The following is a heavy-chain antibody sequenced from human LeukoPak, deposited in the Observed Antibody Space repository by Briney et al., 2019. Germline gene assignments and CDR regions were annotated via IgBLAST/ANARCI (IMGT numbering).Heavy chain of an antibody. CDR1: GGSINSNRYY. J-gene: IGHJ6*03. D-gene: IGHD6-13*01. CDR2: IYYSGST. V-gene: IGHV4-61*05. CDR3: ARTTEAHSWRTRYYDYYMDV. Sequence: SETLSLTCTVSGGSINSNRYYWGWIRQPPGKGLEWIGYIYYSGSTNYNPSLKSRVTISVDTSRNQFSLKLSSVTAADTAVYYCARTTEAHSWRTRYYDYYMDVWGKGTTVTVSS.